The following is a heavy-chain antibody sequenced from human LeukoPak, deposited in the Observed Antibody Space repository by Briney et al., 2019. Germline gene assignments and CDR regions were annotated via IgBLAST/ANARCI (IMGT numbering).Heavy chain of an antibody. CDR3: ARGREYYYDSSGYRPYYYMDV. Sequence: PSETLSLTCTVSGGSISSYYWSWIRQPAGKGLEWIGRIYTSGSTNYNPSLKSRVTMSVDTSKNQFSLKLSSVTAADTAVYYCARGREYYYDSSGYRPYYYMDVWGKGTTVTVSS. D-gene: IGHD3-22*01. J-gene: IGHJ6*03. V-gene: IGHV4-4*07. CDR2: IYTSGST. CDR1: GGSISSYY.